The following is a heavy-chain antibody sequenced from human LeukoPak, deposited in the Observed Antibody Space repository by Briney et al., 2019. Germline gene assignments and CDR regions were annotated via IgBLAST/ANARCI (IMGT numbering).Heavy chain of an antibody. CDR3: ARQRVPGSSFVDV. CDR1: GGSFSGYY. Sequence: SETLSLTCAVYGGSFSGYYWSWIRQTPGKGLEWIGEINHSGSTNYNPSLKSRVTISVDTSKNQFSLKLSSVTAADTAVYYCARQRVPGSSFVDVWGKGTTVTVSS. CDR2: INHSGST. D-gene: IGHD3-3*02. V-gene: IGHV4-34*01. J-gene: IGHJ6*04.